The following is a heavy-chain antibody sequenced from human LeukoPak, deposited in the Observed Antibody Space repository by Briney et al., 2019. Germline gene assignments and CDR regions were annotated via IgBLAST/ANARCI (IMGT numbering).Heavy chain of an antibody. D-gene: IGHD6-6*01. J-gene: IGHJ5*02. Sequence: GGSLRLSCATSGFRFSNYAMHWVRQAPGKGLEWVALIRSDTISKYYVDSVKGRFSISRDNSKNTLYLQMNSLRAEDTAVYYCAKGRQQLVDPWGQGTLVTVSS. CDR1: GFRFSNYA. CDR3: AKGRQQLVDP. CDR2: IRSDTISK. V-gene: IGHV3-30*02.